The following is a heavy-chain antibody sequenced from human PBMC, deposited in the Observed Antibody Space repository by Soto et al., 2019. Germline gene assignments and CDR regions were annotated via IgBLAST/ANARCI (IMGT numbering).Heavy chain of an antibody. J-gene: IGHJ4*02. Sequence: EVQLLESGGGLVQPGGSLRLSCAASGFTFSSYAMSWVRQAPGKGLEWVSAISGSGGSTYYADSVKGRFTISRDNSKIPLYRQMYRLGAEDTAGYCCGKGQGWLGAVNYWGQGTMVTGSS. CDR1: GFTFSSYA. V-gene: IGHV3-23*01. D-gene: IGHD3-10*01. CDR3: GKGQGWLGAVNY. CDR2: ISGSGGST.